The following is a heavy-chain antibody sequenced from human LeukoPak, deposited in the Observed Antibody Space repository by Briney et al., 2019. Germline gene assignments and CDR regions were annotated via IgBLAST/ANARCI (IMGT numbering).Heavy chain of an antibody. CDR1: GFTFGSYA. D-gene: IGHD3-22*01. CDR2: ISYDGSNK. J-gene: IGHJ4*02. V-gene: IGHV3-30-3*01. Sequence: GGSLRLSCAASGFTFGSYAMHWVRQAPGKGLEWVAVISYDGSNKYYADSVKGRFTISRDNSKNTLYLQMNSLRAEDTAVYYCAKWYYYDSSRFDDYWGQGTLVTVSS. CDR3: AKWYYYDSSRFDDY.